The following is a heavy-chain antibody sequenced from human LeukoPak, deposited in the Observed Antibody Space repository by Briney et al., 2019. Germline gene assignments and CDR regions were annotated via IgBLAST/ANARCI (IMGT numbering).Heavy chain of an antibody. Sequence: PGRSLRLSCAASGFTFSSYGMHWVRQAPGKGLEWVSSISSSSSYIYYADSVKGRFTTSRYNAKNSLYLQMNSLRADDTAVYYCARAYSGRYGLGYYYMDVWGKGTTVTISS. CDR3: ARAYSGRYGLGYYYMDV. J-gene: IGHJ6*03. V-gene: IGHV3-21*01. D-gene: IGHD1-26*01. CDR2: ISSSSSYI. CDR1: GFTFSSYG.